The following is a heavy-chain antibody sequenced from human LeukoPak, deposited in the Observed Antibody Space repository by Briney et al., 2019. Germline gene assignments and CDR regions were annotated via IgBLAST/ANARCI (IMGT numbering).Heavy chain of an antibody. CDR2: FDPEDGET. CDR1: GYTLTELS. J-gene: IGHJ6*02. Sequence: ASVKVSCKVSGYTLTELSMHWVRQAPGKGLEWMGGFDPEDGETIYAQKFQGRVTMTEDTSTDTAYMELSSLRSEDTAVYYCARGFHYDIPGKTYYGMDVWGQGTTVTVSS. CDR3: ARGFHYDIPGKTYYGMDV. V-gene: IGHV1-24*01. D-gene: IGHD3-9*01.